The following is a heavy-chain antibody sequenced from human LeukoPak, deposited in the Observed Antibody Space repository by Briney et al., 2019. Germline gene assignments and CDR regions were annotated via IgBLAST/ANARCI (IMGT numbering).Heavy chain of an antibody. CDR2: SSGSGGST. CDR3: AKDRPYYDSSGYPEGPEF. V-gene: IGHV3-23*01. CDR1: AFTFSSYA. J-gene: IGHJ4*02. Sequence: GGSLRLSCAASAFTFSSYAMSLVRQAPGKGLEWVSASSGSGGSTYYADSAKGRFTISRDNSKNTLYLQMNSLRAEDTAVYYCAKDRPYYDSSGYPEGPEFWGQGTLVTVSS. D-gene: IGHD3-22*01.